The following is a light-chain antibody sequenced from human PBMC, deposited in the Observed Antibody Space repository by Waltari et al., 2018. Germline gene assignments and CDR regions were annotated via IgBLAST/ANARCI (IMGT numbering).Light chain of an antibody. Sequence: PRTVSGSPGQSVTISCTGTSSDVGGYNYVSWYQQHPGKAPKLMIYDVSKRPSGVPDRFSGSKSGNTASLTISGLQAEDEADYYCCSYAGSRVFGGGTKLTVL. V-gene: IGLV2-11*01. CDR3: CSYAGSRV. CDR2: DVS. CDR1: SSDVGGYNY. J-gene: IGLJ3*02.